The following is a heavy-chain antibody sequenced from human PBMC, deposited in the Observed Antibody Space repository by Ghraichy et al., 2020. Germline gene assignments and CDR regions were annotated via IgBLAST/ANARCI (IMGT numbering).Heavy chain of an antibody. CDR1: GFTFSGSA. J-gene: IGHJ3*02. Sequence: GGSLRLSCAASGFTFSGSAMHWVRQASGKGLEWVGRIRSKANSYATAYAASVKGRFTISRDDSKNTAYLQMNSLKTEDTAVYYCKSGSDAFDIWGQGTMVTVSS. V-gene: IGHV3-73*01. D-gene: IGHD3-3*01. CDR3: KSGSDAFDI. CDR2: IRSKANSYAT.